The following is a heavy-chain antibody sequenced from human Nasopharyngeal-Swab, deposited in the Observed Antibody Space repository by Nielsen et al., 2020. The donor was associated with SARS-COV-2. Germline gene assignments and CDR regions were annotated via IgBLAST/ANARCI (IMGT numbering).Heavy chain of an antibody. CDR3: ARKGILTGYYGYYDYMDV. CDR2: INAGNGNT. J-gene: IGHJ6*03. V-gene: IGHV1-3*01. D-gene: IGHD3-9*01. Sequence: WVRQAPGQRLEWMGWINAGNGNTKYSQKFQGRVTITRDTSASTAYMELSSLRSEDTAVYYCARKGILTGYYGYYDYMDVWGKGTTVPSP.